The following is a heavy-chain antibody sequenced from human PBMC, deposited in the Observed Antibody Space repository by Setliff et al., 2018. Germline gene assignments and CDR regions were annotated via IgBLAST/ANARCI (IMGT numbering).Heavy chain of an antibody. CDR3: ARMSGFLYLDV. D-gene: IGHD3-3*01. V-gene: IGHV4-39*01. CDR1: GGSISSISYY. J-gene: IGHJ6*03. CDR2: LYDSGKT. Sequence: SETLSLTCTVPGGSISSISYYWGWIRQPPGKGLEWIGTLYDSGKTYYNPSLKSRVTISVDTSKKQFSLSLSSVTAADTAVYYCARMSGFLYLDVWGNGTTVTVSS.